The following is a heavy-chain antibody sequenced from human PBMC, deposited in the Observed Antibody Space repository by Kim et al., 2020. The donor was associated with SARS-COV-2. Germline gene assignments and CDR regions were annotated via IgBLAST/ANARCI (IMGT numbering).Heavy chain of an antibody. Sequence: SFGYAESVKGRFTISRDNAESSLYLQMNSLRIEDTALYFCAKRLDSNYVMDVWGQGTTVTVS. V-gene: IGHV3-9*01. CDR3: AKRLDSNYVMDV. CDR2: SF. D-gene: IGHD2-15*01. J-gene: IGHJ6*02.